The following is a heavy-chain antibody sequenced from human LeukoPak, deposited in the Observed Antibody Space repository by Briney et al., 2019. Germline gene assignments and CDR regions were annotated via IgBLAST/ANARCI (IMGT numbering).Heavy chain of an antibody. CDR3: ARQYYGSGSPAPFYYYYYMDV. CDR1: GGSFSGYY. CDR2: INHSGST. V-gene: IGHV4-34*01. J-gene: IGHJ6*03. D-gene: IGHD3-10*01. Sequence: SETLSLTCAVYGGSFSGYYWSWIRQPPGKGLEWIGEINHSGSTNYNPSLKSRVTISVDTSKNQFSLKLSSVTAADTAVYYCARQYYGSGSPAPFYYYYYMDVWGKGTTVTISS.